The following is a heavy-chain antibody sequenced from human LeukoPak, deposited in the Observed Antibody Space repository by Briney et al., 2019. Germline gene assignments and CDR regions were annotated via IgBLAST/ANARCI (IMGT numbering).Heavy chain of an antibody. CDR1: GYSISSGYY. CDR2: IYYSGTT. V-gene: IGHV4-38-2*01. Sequence: SETLSLTCAVSGYSISSGYYWGWIRQPPGKGLEWIGSIYYSGTTYYNPSLKSRVTISVDTSKNQFSLKLDSVTAADTAVYYCARRHGNYYMDVLGKGTTVTVSS. CDR3: ARRHGNYYMDV. J-gene: IGHJ6*03.